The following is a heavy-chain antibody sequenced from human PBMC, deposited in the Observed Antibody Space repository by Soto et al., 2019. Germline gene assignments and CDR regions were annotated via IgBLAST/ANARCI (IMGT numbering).Heavy chain of an antibody. CDR3: ARDSIDYGDYGLGFDP. D-gene: IGHD4-17*01. V-gene: IGHV4-59*01. Sequence: SETLSLTCTVSGGSISSYYWSWIRQPPGKGLEWIGYIYYSGSTNYNPSLKSRVTISVDTSKNQFSLKLSSVTAADTAVYYCARDSIDYGDYGLGFDPWGQGTLVTVSS. J-gene: IGHJ5*02. CDR1: GGSISSYY. CDR2: IYYSGST.